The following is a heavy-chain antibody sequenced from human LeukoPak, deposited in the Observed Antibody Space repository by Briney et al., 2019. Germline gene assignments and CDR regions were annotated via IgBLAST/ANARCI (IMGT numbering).Heavy chain of an antibody. Sequence: GASVKVSCKASGYTFTGYYMHWVRQAPGQGLEWMGWINPNSGGTNYAQKFQGRVTMTRDTSISTAYMELSRLRSDDTAVYYCAREITFGGVIVPLGYWGQGTLVTVSS. CDR1: GYTFTGYY. D-gene: IGHD3-16*02. CDR2: INPNSGGT. V-gene: IGHV1-2*02. J-gene: IGHJ4*02. CDR3: AREITFGGVIVPLGY.